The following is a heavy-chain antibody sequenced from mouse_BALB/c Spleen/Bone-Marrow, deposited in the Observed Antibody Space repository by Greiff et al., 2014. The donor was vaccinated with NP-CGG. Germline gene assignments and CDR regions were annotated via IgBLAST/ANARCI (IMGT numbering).Heavy chain of an antibody. CDR2: VWGDGST. V-gene: IGHV2-3*01. CDR1: GFSITSYG. J-gene: IGHJ4*01. Sequence: VQQQQSGPGLVAPSQSLSVTCTVSGFSITSYGVSWVRQPPGKGLEWLGVVWGDGSTNYHSALKSRLTINKDNSKSQVFLKLNSLQTDDTATYYCVNGYDGYAMDYWGQGTSVTVSS. CDR3: VNGYDGYAMDY. D-gene: IGHD2-2*01.